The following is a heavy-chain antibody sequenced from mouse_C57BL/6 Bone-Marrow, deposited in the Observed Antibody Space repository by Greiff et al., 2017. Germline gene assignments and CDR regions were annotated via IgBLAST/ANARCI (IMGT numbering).Heavy chain of an antibody. Sequence: QVQLQQPGAELVMPGASVKLSCKASGYTFTSYWMHWVKQRPGQGLEWIGEIDPSDSYTNYNQKFKGKSTLTVDKSSSTAYMQLSSLTSEDSAVYYCARDYGSRWDWFAYWGQGTLVTVSA. J-gene: IGHJ3*01. CDR2: IDPSDSYT. CDR1: GYTFTSYW. D-gene: IGHD1-1*01. CDR3: ARDYGSRWDWFAY. V-gene: IGHV1-69*01.